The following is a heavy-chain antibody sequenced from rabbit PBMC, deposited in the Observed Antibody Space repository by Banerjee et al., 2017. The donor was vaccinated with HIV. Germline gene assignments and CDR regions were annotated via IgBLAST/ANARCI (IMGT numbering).Heavy chain of an antibody. Sequence: QSLEESGGDLVKPGASLTLTCTASGFSFSGSYYMCWVRQAPGKGLEWIGYIDPVFGSTYYASWVNGRFTISSHNAQNTLYLQLNSLTAADTATYFCVRDLNLWGPGTLVTVS. CDR3: VRDLNL. V-gene: IGHV1S40*01. CDR2: IDPVFGST. CDR1: GFSFSGSYY. J-gene: IGHJ4*01.